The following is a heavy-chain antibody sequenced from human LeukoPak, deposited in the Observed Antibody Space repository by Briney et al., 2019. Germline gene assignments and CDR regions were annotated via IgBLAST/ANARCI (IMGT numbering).Heavy chain of an antibody. CDR2: INQDGSEK. J-gene: IGHJ6*02. D-gene: IGHD1-26*01. Sequence: PGGSLRLSCAASGFSFSSSWMSWVRQAPGKGLEWVANINQDGSEKYYVGSVEGRFTISRDNTKNSVYLQMNSLRAEDTAVYYCARGHYGMDVWGQGTTVTVSS. CDR1: GFSFSSSW. V-gene: IGHV3-7*05. CDR3: ARGHYGMDV.